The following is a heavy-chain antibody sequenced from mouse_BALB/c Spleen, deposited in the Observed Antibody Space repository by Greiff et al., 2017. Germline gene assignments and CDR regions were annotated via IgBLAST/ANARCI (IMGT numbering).Heavy chain of an antibody. Sequence: VQVVESGPGLVAPSQSLSITCTVSGFSLTGYGVNWVRQPPGKGREWLGMIWGDGSTDYNSALKSRLSISKDNSKSQVFLKMNSLQTDDTARYYCARDDGYSWFAYWGQGTLVTVSA. J-gene: IGHJ3*01. V-gene: IGHV2-6-7*01. CDR3: ARDDGYSWFAY. CDR2: IWGDGST. CDR1: GFSLTGYG. D-gene: IGHD2-3*01.